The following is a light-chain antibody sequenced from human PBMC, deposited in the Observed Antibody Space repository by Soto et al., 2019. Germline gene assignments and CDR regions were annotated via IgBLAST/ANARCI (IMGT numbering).Light chain of an antibody. Sequence: QSVLTQPASVSGSPGQSVTISCTGTSSDVGGYNFVSWYQQHPGKAPKFMIYEVSKRPSGVPDRFSGSKSGNTASLTVSGLQAEDEADYYCSSYAGGIKWVFGGGTKVTVL. V-gene: IGLV2-8*01. J-gene: IGLJ3*02. CDR3: SSYAGGIKWV. CDR1: SSDVGGYNF. CDR2: EVS.